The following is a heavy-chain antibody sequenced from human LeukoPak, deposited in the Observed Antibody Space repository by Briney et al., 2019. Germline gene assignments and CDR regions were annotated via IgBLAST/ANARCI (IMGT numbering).Heavy chain of an antibody. Sequence: SETLSLTCTVSGGSISSYYWSWIRQPPGKGLEWIGYIHYSGSTNYNPSLKSRVTISVDTSKNQFSLKLSSVTAADTAVYYCARLPARGWFDPWGQGTLVTVSS. CDR3: ARLPARGWFDP. CDR2: IHYSGST. J-gene: IGHJ5*02. D-gene: IGHD3-10*01. V-gene: IGHV4-59*01. CDR1: GGSISSYY.